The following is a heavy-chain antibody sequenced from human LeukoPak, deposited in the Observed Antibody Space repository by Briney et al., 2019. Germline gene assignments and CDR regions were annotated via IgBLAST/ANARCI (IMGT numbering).Heavy chain of an antibody. Sequence: PSETLSLTCAVYGGSFSGYYWSWIRQPPGRGLEWIGEINHSGSTNYNPSLKSRVTISVDTSKNQFSLKLSSVTAADTAVYYCARHFTRGARLYWGQGTLVTVSS. CDR3: ARHFTRGARLY. D-gene: IGHD3-10*01. V-gene: IGHV4-34*01. J-gene: IGHJ4*02. CDR2: INHSGST. CDR1: GGSFSGYY.